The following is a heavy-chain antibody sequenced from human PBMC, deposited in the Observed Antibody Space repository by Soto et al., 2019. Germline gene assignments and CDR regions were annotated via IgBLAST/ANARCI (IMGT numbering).Heavy chain of an antibody. CDR2: IWYDGSNK. D-gene: IGHD1-1*01. J-gene: IGHJ6*02. CDR3: ARDKNGRRPYYCGMDV. V-gene: IGHV3-33*01. Sequence: LRLSCAASGFTFSSYGMHWVRQAPGKGLEWVAVIWYDGSNKYYADSVKGRFTISRDNSKNTLYLQMNSLRAEDTAVYYCARDKNGRRPYYCGMDVWGQGTTVTVSS. CDR1: GFTFSSYG.